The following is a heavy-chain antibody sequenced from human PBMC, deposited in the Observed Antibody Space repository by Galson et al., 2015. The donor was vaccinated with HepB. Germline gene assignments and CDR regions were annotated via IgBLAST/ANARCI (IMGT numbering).Heavy chain of an antibody. D-gene: IGHD2-2*01. Sequence: SLRLSCAASGPILGSYSMNWVRQAPGKGLEWVSSMSSSTNYIYYADSVKGRFTVSIDNAKNSLFLQMNSLRAEDTAVYYCATNTPAAVMRASGMDVWGQGTAVTVSS. CDR2: MSSSTNYI. V-gene: IGHV3-21*01. J-gene: IGHJ6*02. CDR1: GPILGSYS. CDR3: ATNTPAAVMRASGMDV.